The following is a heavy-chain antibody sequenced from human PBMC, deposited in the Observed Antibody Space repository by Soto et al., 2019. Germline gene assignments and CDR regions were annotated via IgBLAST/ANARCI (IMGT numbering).Heavy chain of an antibody. V-gene: IGHV4-39*01. D-gene: IGHD3-9*01. J-gene: IGHJ6*04. CDR3: ARHDPSLAARPYYDILTGPVSSMDV. CDR1: GGSISSSSYY. Sequence: SETLSLTCTVSGGSISSSSYYWGWIRQPPGKGLEWIGSIYYSGSTYYNPSLKSRVTISVDTSKNQFSLKLSSVTAADTAVYYCARHDPSLAARPYYDILTGPVSSMDVWGKGTTVTVSS. CDR2: IYYSGST.